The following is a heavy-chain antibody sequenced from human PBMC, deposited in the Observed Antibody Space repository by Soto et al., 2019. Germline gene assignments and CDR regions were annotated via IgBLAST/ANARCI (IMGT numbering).Heavy chain of an antibody. D-gene: IGHD1-26*01. V-gene: IGHV3-30*18. Sequence: SLRLSCAASGFTFSSYGMHWVRQAPGKGLEWVAVISYDGSNKYYADSVKGRFTISRDNSKNTLYLQMNSLRAEDTAVYYCAKDPGIVGAKNYYYYGMDVWGQGTTVTVSS. CDR3: AKDPGIVGAKNYYYYGMDV. J-gene: IGHJ6*02. CDR1: GFTFSSYG. CDR2: ISYDGSNK.